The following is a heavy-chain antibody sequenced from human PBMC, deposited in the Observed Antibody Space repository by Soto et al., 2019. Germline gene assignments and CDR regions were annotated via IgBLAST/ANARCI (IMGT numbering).Heavy chain of an antibody. CDR1: GFTFSSYA. D-gene: IGHD3-10*01. Sequence: GGSLRLSCAASGFTFSSYAMHWVRQAPGKGLEWVAVISYDGSNKYYADSVKGRFTISRDNSKNTLYLQMNSLRAEDTAVYYCARDFLLWVRGVLDYWGQGTLVTVSS. J-gene: IGHJ4*02. V-gene: IGHV3-30-3*01. CDR2: ISYDGSNK. CDR3: ARDFLLWVRGVLDY.